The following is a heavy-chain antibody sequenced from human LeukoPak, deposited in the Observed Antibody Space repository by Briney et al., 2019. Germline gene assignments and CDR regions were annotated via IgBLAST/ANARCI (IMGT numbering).Heavy chain of an antibody. D-gene: IGHD1-26*01. CDR2: INSDGSST. CDR1: GFTFSSYW. Sequence: PGGSLRLSCAASGFTFSSYWMHWVRQAPGKGLVWVSRINSDGSSTSYADSVKGRFTISRDNAKKSLYLQMNSLRAEDTAVYYCTTEVLEGATDGTFDIWGQGTMVTVSS. J-gene: IGHJ3*02. CDR3: TTEVLEGATDGTFDI. V-gene: IGHV3-74*01.